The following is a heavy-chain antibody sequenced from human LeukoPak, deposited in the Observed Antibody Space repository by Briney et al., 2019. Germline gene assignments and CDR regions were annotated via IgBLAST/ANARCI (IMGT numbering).Heavy chain of an antibody. J-gene: IGHJ4*02. V-gene: IGHV4-39*07. D-gene: IGHD5-24*01. CDR1: VAPSPVIVTT. CDR2: SNSGST. CDR3: ARGRRDGYMLLWEDY. Sequence: PSETLSSPALSLVAPSPVIVTTGAGSASPQGMGWSGLGVSNSGSTYYNPSLKSRVTISVDTSKNQFSLNLSSVTAADTALYYCARGRRDGYMLLWEDYWGQGTLVTVSS.